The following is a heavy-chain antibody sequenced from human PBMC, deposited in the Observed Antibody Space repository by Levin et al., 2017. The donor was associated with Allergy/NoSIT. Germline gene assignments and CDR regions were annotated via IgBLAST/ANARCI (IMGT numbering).Heavy chain of an antibody. CDR2: ISWNSGSI. J-gene: IGHJ3*02. V-gene: IGHV3-9*01. CDR3: ARDNIGLPDAFDI. D-gene: IGHD3-10*01. Sequence: LSHTCAASGFTFDDYAMHWVRQAPGKGLEWVSGISWNSGSIGYADSVKGRFTISRDNAKNSLYLQMNSLRTEDTALYYCARDNIGLPDAFDIWGQGTMVIVSS. CDR1: GFTFDDYA.